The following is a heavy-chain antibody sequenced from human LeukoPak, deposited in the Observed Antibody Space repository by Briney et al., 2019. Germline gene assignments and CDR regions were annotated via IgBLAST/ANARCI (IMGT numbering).Heavy chain of an antibody. J-gene: IGHJ4*02. CDR3: VQSGSPEMATNAFDY. V-gene: IGHV3-64D*06. CDR2: ISSNGGST. CDR1: GFTFSNYA. Sequence: GGSLRLSCSASGFTFSNYAMHWVRQAQGKGLEYVSAISSNGGSTYYADSVKGRFTISRDNSKNTLYLPMSSLRAEDTAVYYCVQSGSPEMATNAFDYWGQGTLVTVSS. D-gene: IGHD5-24*01.